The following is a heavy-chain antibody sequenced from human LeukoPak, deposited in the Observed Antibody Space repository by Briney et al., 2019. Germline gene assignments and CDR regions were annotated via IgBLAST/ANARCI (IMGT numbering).Heavy chain of an antibody. D-gene: IGHD2-15*01. V-gene: IGHV3-53*01. CDR2: IYSGGST. J-gene: IGHJ4*02. Sequence: PGGSLRLSCAASGFTVSSNYMSWVRQAPGKGLEWVSVIYSGGSTYYADSVKGRFTISRDNSKNTLYLQMNSLRAEDTAVYYCARQLGYCSGGSCNWGQGTLVTVSS. CDR1: GFTVSSNY. CDR3: ARQLGYCSGGSCN.